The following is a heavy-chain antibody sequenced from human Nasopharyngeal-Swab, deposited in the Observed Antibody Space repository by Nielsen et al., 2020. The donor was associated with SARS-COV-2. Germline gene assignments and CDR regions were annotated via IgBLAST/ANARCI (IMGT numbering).Heavy chain of an antibody. V-gene: IGHV1-2*06. CDR2: INPNSGGT. CDR1: GYTFTGYY. CDR3: AKNGGNDFWSGYYSVGYPYAFDI. D-gene: IGHD3-3*01. J-gene: IGHJ3*02. Sequence: ASVKVSCKASGYTFTGYYMHWVRQAPGQGLERMGRINPNSGGTNYAQKFQGRVTMTRDTPASTAYMELSSLRFEDTAMYYCAKNGGNDFWSGYYSVGYPYAFDIWGQGTMVTVSS.